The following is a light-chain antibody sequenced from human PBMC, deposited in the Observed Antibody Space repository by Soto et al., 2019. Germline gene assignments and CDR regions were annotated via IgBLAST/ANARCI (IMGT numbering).Light chain of an antibody. CDR3: QQYNNWPPWT. CDR2: DAS. CDR1: QSVGTF. V-gene: IGKV3-11*01. J-gene: IGKJ1*01. Sequence: EIVLTQSPATLSLSPGERATLSCRASQSVGTFFAWYQQKPGQAPRLLIYDASNRATGIPARFSGSGSGTDFTLTISSLQSEDFAVYYCQQYNNWPPWTFGQGTKVDI.